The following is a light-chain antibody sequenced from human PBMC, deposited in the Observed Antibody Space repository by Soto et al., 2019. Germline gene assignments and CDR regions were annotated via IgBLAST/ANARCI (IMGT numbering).Light chain of an antibody. J-gene: IGKJ4*01. CDR2: GAS. CDR3: QQYGSSVLT. CDR1: QSVSSSY. V-gene: IGKV3-20*01. Sequence: ENVLTQSPGTLSLSPGERATLSCRASQSVSSSYLAWYQQKPGQAPRLLIYGASSRATGIPDRFSGSGSGTDFTLTISRLEPEDFAVYYCQQYGSSVLTFGGGTKVGIK.